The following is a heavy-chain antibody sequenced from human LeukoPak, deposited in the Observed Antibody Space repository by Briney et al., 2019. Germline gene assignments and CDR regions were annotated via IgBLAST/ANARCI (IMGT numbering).Heavy chain of an antibody. Sequence: SQTLSLTCTVSGGSISSGDYYWSWIRQPPGKGLEWIGYIYYSGSTYYNPSLKSRVTISADTSKNQFSLKLSSVTAADTAVYYCARVAGYYYGMDVWGQGTTVTVSS. V-gene: IGHV4-30-4*01. J-gene: IGHJ6*02. CDR1: GGSISSGDYY. CDR2: IYYSGST. CDR3: ARVAGYYYGMDV.